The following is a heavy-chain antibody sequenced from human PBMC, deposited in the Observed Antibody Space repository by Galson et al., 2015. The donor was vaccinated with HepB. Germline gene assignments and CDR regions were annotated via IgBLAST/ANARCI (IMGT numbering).Heavy chain of an antibody. CDR1: GFTFTSYN. CDR2: MNPNSGNT. CDR3: ARTEYYYYGMDV. J-gene: IGHJ6*02. D-gene: IGHD1-14*01. Sequence: SVMVSCKASGFTFTSYNINWVRQATGQGLEWLGWMNPNSGNTGYAQKFQGRVTMTRNTSITTAYMELGSLRSEDTAVYYCARTEYYYYGMDVWGQGTTVTVSS. V-gene: IGHV1-8*01.